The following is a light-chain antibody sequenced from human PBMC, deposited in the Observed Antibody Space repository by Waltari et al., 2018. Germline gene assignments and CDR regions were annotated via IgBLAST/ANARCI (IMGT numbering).Light chain of an antibody. CDR3: QQYGSSLLT. V-gene: IGKV3-20*01. CDR1: QSVSSSY. Sequence: EIVLTQSPGTLSLSPGERATLSCRASQSVSSSYLAWYQQKPGQARRLLIYGASSRATGIPDRFSGSGSGTDFTLTISRLEPEDFAVYYCQQYGSSLLTFGGGTKVEIK. J-gene: IGKJ4*01. CDR2: GAS.